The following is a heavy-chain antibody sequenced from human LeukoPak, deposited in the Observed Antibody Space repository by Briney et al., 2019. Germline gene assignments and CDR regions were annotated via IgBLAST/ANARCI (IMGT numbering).Heavy chain of an antibody. V-gene: IGHV3-21*01. Sequence: GGSLRLPCAASRFTFSSYNMNWVRQAPGKGLEWVSSISSDSSSTYYADSVKGRFTISRDNSKNSLYLQMNSLRAEDTAVYYCARPTTMVRGVPGCWGQGTLVTVSS. J-gene: IGHJ4*02. CDR3: ARPTTMVRGVPGC. CDR1: RFTFSSYN. D-gene: IGHD3-10*01. CDR2: ISSDSSST.